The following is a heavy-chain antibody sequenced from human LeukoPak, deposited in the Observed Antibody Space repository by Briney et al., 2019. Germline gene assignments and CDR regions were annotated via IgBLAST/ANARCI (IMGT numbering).Heavy chain of an antibody. V-gene: IGHV3-30*18. D-gene: IGHD3-3*01. CDR1: GFTFSSYG. CDR2: ISYDGSNK. Sequence: PGGSLRLSCAASGFTFSSYGMHWVRQAAGKGLEWVAVISYDGSNKYYADSVKGRFTISRDNSKNTLYLQMNSLRAEDTAVYYCAKDSKGPYDFWSGYSRMDVWGQGTMVTVSS. CDR3: AKDSKGPYDFWSGYSRMDV. J-gene: IGHJ6*02.